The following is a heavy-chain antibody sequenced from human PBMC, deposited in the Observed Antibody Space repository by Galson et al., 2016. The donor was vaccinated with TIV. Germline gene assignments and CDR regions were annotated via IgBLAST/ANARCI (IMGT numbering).Heavy chain of an antibody. J-gene: IGHJ6*02. V-gene: IGHV3-66*02. CDR1: GFAVSDNY. D-gene: IGHD2-21*02. CDR2: ISSDGTT. Sequence: SLRLSCAASGFAVSDNYFNWVRQAPGKGLEWVSIISSDGTTHYADSVKGRFTISRDNSKNTLYLQVNSLRVEDTAIYYCARNRRHCGDNCYLYYYYGMDVWGHGTTVSVSS. CDR3: ARNRRHCGDNCYLYYYYGMDV.